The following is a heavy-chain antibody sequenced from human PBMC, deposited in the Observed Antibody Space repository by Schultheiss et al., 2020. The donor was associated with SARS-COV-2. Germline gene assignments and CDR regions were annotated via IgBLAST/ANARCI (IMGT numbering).Heavy chain of an antibody. CDR2: IYWDDDK. D-gene: IGHD3-3*01. V-gene: IGHV2-5*02. J-gene: IGHJ5*02. CDR3: AHSGYDFWSGYTNNWFDP. CDR1: GFSLSTSGVG. Sequence: SGPTLVKPTQTLTLTCTFSGFSLSTSGVGVGWIRQPPGKALEWLALIYWDDDKRYSPSLKSRLTITKDTFKNQVVLTMTNMDPVDTATYYCAHSGYDFWSGYTNNWFDPWGQGTLVTVSS.